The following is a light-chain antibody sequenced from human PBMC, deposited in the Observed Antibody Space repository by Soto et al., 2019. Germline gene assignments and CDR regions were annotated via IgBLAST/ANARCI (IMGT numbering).Light chain of an antibody. CDR3: QQYGSSLLT. Sequence: EILLISLAGTLSLSPGERATLSCRASQSVSSSYLAWYQQKPGQAPRLLIYGASSRATGIPDRFSGSGPGTDFTLTISRLEPEDFAVYYCQQYGSSLLTFGGGTKVDIK. V-gene: IGKV3-20*01. J-gene: IGKJ4*01. CDR1: QSVSSSY. CDR2: GAS.